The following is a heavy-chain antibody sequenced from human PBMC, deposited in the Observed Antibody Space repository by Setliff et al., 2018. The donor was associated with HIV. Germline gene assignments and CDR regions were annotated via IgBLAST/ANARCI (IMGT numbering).Heavy chain of an antibody. CDR1: GGSFSGYY. CDR2: IKHSGNS. Sequence: SETLSLTCAVYGGSFSGYYWGWIRHPPGKGLEWIGEIKHSGNSNSNPSLKSRLTLSVDTSKNQFSLKLKSVTAADTAVYYCARVTYFYYYYVDVWGQGTTVTVTS. J-gene: IGHJ6*02. D-gene: IGHD5-18*01. V-gene: IGHV4-34*01. CDR3: ARVTYFYYYYVDV.